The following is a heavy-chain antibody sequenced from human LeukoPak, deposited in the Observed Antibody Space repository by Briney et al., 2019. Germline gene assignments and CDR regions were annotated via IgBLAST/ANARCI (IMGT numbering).Heavy chain of an antibody. CDR2: IYSGGST. J-gene: IGHJ4*02. D-gene: IGHD1-26*01. Sequence: GGSLRLSCAASGFTFSSNYMTWVRQAPGKGLEWVSVIYSGGSTYYADSVKGRFTISRDNSKDTLYLQMNSLRAEDTAVYYCAGDAVTSGSYYRYFDYWGQGTLVTVSS. V-gene: IGHV3-53*01. CDR3: AGDAVTSGSYYRYFDY. CDR1: GFTFSSNY.